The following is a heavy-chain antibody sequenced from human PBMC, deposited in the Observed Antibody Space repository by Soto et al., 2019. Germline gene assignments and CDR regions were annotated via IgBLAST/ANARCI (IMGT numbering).Heavy chain of an antibody. J-gene: IGHJ5*02. V-gene: IGHV4-59*01. D-gene: IGHD1-1*01. Sequence: KTSETLSLTCTVSGDSMSDSFWSWIRQSPGRGLEWLGYIYYSGGTNYNPSLKSRVTISLDKSRNQFSLRLSSVTAADTAMYYCTREQSDDNYFDPWGQGTLVTVSS. CDR1: GDSMSDSF. CDR2: IYYSGGT. CDR3: TREQSDDNYFDP.